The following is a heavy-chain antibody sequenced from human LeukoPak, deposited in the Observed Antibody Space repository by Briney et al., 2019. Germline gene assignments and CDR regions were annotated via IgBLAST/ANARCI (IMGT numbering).Heavy chain of an antibody. CDR2: ISGSGGST. CDR1: GFAFSSYS. V-gene: IGHV3-23*01. J-gene: IGHJ2*01. D-gene: IGHD2-15*01. CDR3: AKDALDCSGGSCYGGNWCFDL. Sequence: GGSLRLSCAASGFAFSSYSMNWVRQAPGKGLEWVSAISGSGGSTYYADSVKGRFTISRDNSKNTLYLQMNSLRAEDTAVYYCAKDALDCSGGSCYGGNWCFDLWGRGTLVTVSS.